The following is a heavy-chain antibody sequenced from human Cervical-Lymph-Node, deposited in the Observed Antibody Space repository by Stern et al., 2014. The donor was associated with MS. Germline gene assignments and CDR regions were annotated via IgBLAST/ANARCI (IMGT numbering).Heavy chain of an antibody. J-gene: IGHJ5*02. CDR3: ARATDL. V-gene: IGHV4-59*01. CDR1: GASINSYY. CDR2: IYYSGTT. Sequence: QLQLQESGPGLLRPSETLSLTCTVSGASINSYYWSWIRPPPGKGLEWIGYIYYSGTTNYNASLKGRVAISIDTSKTQFSLRLSSVTAADTAVYYCARATDLWGQGTLVTVSS.